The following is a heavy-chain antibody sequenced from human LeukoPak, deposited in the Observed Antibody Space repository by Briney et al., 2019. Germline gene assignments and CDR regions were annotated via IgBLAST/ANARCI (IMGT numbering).Heavy chain of an antibody. D-gene: IGHD2-15*01. J-gene: IGHJ6*02. CDR3: ARVKCSGGSCYYYYYGMDV. CDR1: GFTFSSYA. Sequence: GRSLRLSCAASGFTFSSYAMHWVRQAPGKGLEWVAVISYDGSDKYYADSVKGRFTISRDNSKNTLYLQMNSLRAEDTAVYYCARVKCSGGSCYYYYYGMDVWGQGTTVTVSS. V-gene: IGHV3-30*04. CDR2: ISYDGSDK.